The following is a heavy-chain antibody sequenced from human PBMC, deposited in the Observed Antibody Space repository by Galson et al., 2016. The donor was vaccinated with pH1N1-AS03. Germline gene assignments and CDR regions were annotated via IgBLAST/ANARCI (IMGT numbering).Heavy chain of an antibody. CDR3: GRHLRNSYPMDV. CDR1: GGSINSYY. CDR2: IYYTGDI. D-gene: IGHD2-21*01. J-gene: IGHJ6*02. V-gene: IGHV4-59*08. Sequence: SETLSLTCTVSGGSINSYYWTWIRQPPGNGLEWIGQIYYTGDIIYTPSLRSRVTISVDTSKNQLSLSLSSVTAADTAVYYCGRHLRNSYPMDVWGQGTTVTVSS.